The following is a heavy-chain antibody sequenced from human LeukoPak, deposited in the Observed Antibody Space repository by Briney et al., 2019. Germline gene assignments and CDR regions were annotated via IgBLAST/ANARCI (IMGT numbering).Heavy chain of an antibody. D-gene: IGHD6-13*01. Sequence: SETLSLTCTVSGGSISSSSYYWGWIRQPPGKGLEWIGTIYYSGSTYYNPSLKSRVTISVDTSKNQFSLKLSSVTAADTAVYYCASIQGKQLVLSYYYYMDVWGKGTTVTISS. CDR3: ASIQGKQLVLSYYYYMDV. CDR2: IYYSGST. J-gene: IGHJ6*03. CDR1: GGSISSSSYY. V-gene: IGHV4-39*07.